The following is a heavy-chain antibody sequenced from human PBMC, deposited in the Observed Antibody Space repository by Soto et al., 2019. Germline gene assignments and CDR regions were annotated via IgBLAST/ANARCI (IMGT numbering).Heavy chain of an antibody. CDR1: GFTFSDYG. CDR3: VKPGGWYPDF. J-gene: IGHJ4*02. V-gene: IGHV3-30*18. D-gene: IGHD6-19*01. Sequence: QVQVVESGGGVVQPGGSLRLSCAASGFTFSDYGMHWVRQAPGKGLEWVAVISPDGINKYYPDSMTGRFTISRDNSKNKRYRPMSRLRGEDTGVYDWVKPGGWYPDFWGQGTQVTVSS. CDR2: ISPDGINK.